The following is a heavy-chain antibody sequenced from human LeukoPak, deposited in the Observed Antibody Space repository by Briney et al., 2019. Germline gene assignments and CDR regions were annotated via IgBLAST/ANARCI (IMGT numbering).Heavy chain of an antibody. CDR3: AKGARALIAAAGTNNWFDP. CDR2: INHSGST. Sequence: SETLSLTCAVYGGSFSGYYWSWIRQPPGKGLEWIGEINHSGSTNYNPSLKSRVTISVDTSKNQFSLKLSSVTAADTAVYYCAKGARALIAAAGTNNWFDPRGQGTLVTVSS. CDR1: GGSFSGYY. D-gene: IGHD6-13*01. J-gene: IGHJ5*02. V-gene: IGHV4-34*01.